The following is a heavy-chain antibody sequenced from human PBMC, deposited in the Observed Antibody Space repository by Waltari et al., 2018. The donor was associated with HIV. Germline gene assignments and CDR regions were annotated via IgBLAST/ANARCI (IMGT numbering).Heavy chain of an antibody. Sequence: EVQLLDSGGGLVQPGGSLRLSCAASGFTFSSYAMSWVRQAAGKGLEWVSGISASGDGTYYADSVNGRFTISRDNSKNTLYLEMNSLRVEDTAVYYCAKDWVLKLDYGRTFDYWGQGTLVTVSS. V-gene: IGHV3-23*01. D-gene: IGHD4-17*01. CDR3: AKDWVLKLDYGRTFDY. CDR1: GFTFSSYA. J-gene: IGHJ4*02. CDR2: ISASGDGT.